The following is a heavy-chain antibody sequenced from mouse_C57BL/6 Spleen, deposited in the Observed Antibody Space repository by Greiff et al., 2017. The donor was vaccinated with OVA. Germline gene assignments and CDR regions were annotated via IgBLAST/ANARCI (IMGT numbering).Heavy chain of an antibody. CDR3: ARGPGSSYEWYFDV. CDR1: GYTFTSYW. D-gene: IGHD1-1*01. Sequence: QVQLKQPGAELVMPGASVKLSCKASGYTFTSYWMHWVKQRPGQGLEWIGEIDPSDSYTNYNQKFKGKSTLTVDKSSSTAYMQLSSLTSEDSAVYYCARGPGSSYEWYFDVWGTGTTVTVSS. J-gene: IGHJ1*03. CDR2: IDPSDSYT. V-gene: IGHV1-69*01.